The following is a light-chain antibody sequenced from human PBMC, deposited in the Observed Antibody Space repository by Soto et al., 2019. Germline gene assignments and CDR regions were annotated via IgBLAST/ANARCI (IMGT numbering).Light chain of an antibody. CDR2: DDN. Sequence: VLTQPPSVSAAPGQKVTISCSGSSSNIGGNSVSWYQQLPGTAPKLLIYDDNKRPSGIPDRFSGSKSGTSATLGITGFQTGDEADYYCGSWDSSPSAYVFGTGTKVTVL. CDR3: GSWDSSPSAYV. V-gene: IGLV1-51*01. J-gene: IGLJ1*01. CDR1: SSNIGGNS.